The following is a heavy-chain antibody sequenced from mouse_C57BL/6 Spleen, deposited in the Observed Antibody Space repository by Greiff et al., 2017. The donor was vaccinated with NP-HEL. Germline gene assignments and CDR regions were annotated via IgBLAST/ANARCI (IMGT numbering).Heavy chain of an antibody. D-gene: IGHD1-1*01. CDR2: IHPNSGST. J-gene: IGHJ4*01. Sequence: VQLQQPGAELVKPGASVKLSCKASVYTFTSYWMHWVKQRPGQGLEWIGMIHPNSGSTNYNEKFKSKATLTVDKSSSTAYMQLSSLTSEDSAVYYCARRIYYYGSNYAMDYWGQGTSVTVSS. V-gene: IGHV1-64*01. CDR1: VYTFTSYW. CDR3: ARRIYYYGSNYAMDY.